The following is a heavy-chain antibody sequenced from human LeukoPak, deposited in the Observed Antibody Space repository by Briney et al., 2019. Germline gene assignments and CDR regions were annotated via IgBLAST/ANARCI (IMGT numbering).Heavy chain of an antibody. J-gene: IGHJ4*02. CDR3: ARDFLYGPNDY. CDR1: GYRFSSFG. CDR2: INPNSGGT. D-gene: IGHD2/OR15-2a*01. V-gene: IGHV1-2*02. Sequence: ASVKVSCKASGYRFSSFGINWMRQAPGQGLEWMGWINPNSGGTNYAQKFQGRVTMTRDTSISTAYMELSRLRSDDTAVYYCARDFLYGPNDYWGQGTLVTVSS.